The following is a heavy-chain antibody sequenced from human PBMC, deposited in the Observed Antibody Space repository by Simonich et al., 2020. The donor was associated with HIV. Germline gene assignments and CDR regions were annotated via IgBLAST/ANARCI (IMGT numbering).Heavy chain of an antibody. V-gene: IGHV3-21*01. CDR2: ISSSSSYI. CDR1: GFTFSSYR. CDR3: ARDGRKGSSTSCSDY. D-gene: IGHD2-2*01. Sequence: EVQLVESGGGLVKPGGSLRLSCAASGFTFSSYRMNWVRKAPGKGLEWVSSISSSSSYIYYPDSVKGRFNISRDNAKNSLYLQMNSLRAEDTAVYYCARDGRKGSSTSCSDYWGQGTLVTVSS. J-gene: IGHJ4*02.